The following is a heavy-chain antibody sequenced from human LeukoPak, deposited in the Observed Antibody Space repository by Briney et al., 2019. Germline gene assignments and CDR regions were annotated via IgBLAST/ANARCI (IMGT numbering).Heavy chain of an antibody. J-gene: IGHJ4*02. V-gene: IGHV3-23*01. CDR3: AKDEIRISLCY. Sequence: GGSLRLSCAASGFTFSSYAMSWVRQAPGKGLEWVSAISGSSGSTYYADSVKGRFTISRDNSKNTLYLQMNSLRAEDTAVYYCAKDEIRISLCYWGQGTLVTVSS. CDR2: ISGSSGST. CDR1: GFTFSSYA. D-gene: IGHD3-3*02.